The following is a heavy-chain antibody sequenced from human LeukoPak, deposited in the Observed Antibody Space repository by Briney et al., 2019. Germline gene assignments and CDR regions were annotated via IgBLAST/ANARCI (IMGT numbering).Heavy chain of an antibody. CDR2: ISYDGSNK. CDR3: ARDFYYDSSGYPKNLFDP. J-gene: IGHJ5*02. D-gene: IGHD3-22*01. Sequence: GGSLRPSCAASGFTFSSYAMHWVRQAPGKGLEWVAVISYDGSNKYYADSVKGRFTISRDNSKNTLYLQMNSLRAEDTAVYYCARDFYYDSSGYPKNLFDPWGQGTLVTVSS. CDR1: GFTFSSYA. V-gene: IGHV3-30-3*01.